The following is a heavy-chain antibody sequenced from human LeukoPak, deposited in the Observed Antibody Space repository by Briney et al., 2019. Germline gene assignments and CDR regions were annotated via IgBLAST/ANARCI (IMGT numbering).Heavy chain of an antibody. CDR3: AKDILLGDYLFMSPSDAFDI. Sequence: PGGSLRLSCAASGFTFGSCAMSWVRQTPGKGLEWVSAITGSGDSTYYADSVKGRFTISRDTSKNTVFLQMNSLRAEDTAVYYCAKDILLGDYLFMSPSDAFDIWGQGTMVTVSS. V-gene: IGHV3-23*01. CDR1: GFTFGSCA. J-gene: IGHJ3*02. CDR2: ITGSGDST. D-gene: IGHD4-17*01.